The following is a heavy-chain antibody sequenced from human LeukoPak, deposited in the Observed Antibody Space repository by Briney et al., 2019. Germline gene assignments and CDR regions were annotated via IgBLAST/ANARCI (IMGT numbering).Heavy chain of an antibody. D-gene: IGHD2-2*02. J-gene: IGHJ4*02. V-gene: IGHV3-30*02. CDR1: GFTFSSYG. CDR3: AKDLTGGTSWYNLDY. Sequence: GGSLRLSCAASGFTFSSYGMHWVRQAPGKGLEWVAFIRYDGSNKYYADSVKGRFTISRGNSKNTLYLQMNSLRAEDTAVYYCAKDLTGGTSWYNLDYWGQGTLVTVSS. CDR2: IRYDGSNK.